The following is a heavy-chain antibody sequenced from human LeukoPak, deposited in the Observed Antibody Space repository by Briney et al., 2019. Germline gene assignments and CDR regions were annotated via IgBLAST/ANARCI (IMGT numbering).Heavy chain of an antibody. CDR3: AKAQRPYDSTGYLDY. CDR1: GFTFSNYA. Sequence: GGSLRLSCAASGFTFSNYAMTWVRQAPGRGLGWVSAISGSGGSTYYAASVKGRFTISRDNSKNTLDLQMNSLRAEDTALYYCAKAQRPYDSTGYLDYWGQGTLVTVSS. J-gene: IGHJ4*02. V-gene: IGHV3-23*01. CDR2: ISGSGGST. D-gene: IGHD3-22*01.